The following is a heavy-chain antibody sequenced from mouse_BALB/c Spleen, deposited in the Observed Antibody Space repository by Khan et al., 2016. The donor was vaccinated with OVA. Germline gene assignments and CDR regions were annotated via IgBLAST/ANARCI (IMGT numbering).Heavy chain of an antibody. CDR3: WILL. CDR1: GFTFSNYW. J-gene: IGHJ2*01. Sequence: EVKLLESGGGLVQPGGSMKLSCVASGFTFSNYWMNWVRQSPEKGLEWVAEISLKSDDYVTHYAESVKGRFTIARVYTKSSVYLQMNKLSAEDIGIYYCWILLWGQGTTLTVSS. CDR2: ISLKSDDYVT. V-gene: IGHV6-6*02.